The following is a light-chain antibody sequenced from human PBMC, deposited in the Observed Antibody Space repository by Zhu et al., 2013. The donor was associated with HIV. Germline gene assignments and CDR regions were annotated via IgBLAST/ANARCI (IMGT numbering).Light chain of an antibody. CDR2: KAS. V-gene: IGKV1-5*03. CDR3: QQYHDYSPT. J-gene: IGKJ1*01. Sequence: DIQMTQSPSTLSASVGDRVTITCRASQSVSGWLAWYQQKPGKAPKVLIYKASRLESGVPSRFSGSGSGTEFTLTISSLQPDDFATYYCQQYHDYSPTFGQGTKVEIK. CDR1: QSVSGW.